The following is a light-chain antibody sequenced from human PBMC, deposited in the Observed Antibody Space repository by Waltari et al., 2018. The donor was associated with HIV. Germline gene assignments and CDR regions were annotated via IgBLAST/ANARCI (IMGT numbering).Light chain of an antibody. J-gene: IGKJ3*01. V-gene: IGKV3-15*01. Sequence: EIVMTQSPATLSASPGESAVLSCRASQSVSSNLAWYQQTPGQAPRLLIYAASTRTTGIPPRFRGSGSVTEFTLTISGLQSEYVAFYYCQQYNSWPPRFTFGPGTKVDFK. CDR3: QQYNSWPPRFT. CDR2: AAS. CDR1: QSVSSN.